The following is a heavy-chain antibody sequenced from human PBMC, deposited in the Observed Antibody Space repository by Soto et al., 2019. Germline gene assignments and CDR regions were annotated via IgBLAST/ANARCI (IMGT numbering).Heavy chain of an antibody. CDR1: GFTFSSYA. D-gene: IGHD3-22*01. CDR3: ARGGDFYETTGQHTYEY. J-gene: IGHJ4*02. CDR2: ISYDGNNR. V-gene: IGHV3-30-3*01. Sequence: QVQLVESGGGVVQPGRSLRLSCAASGFTFSSYAMHWVRKAPGKGLEWVVVISYDGNNRSYADSVKGRFTISRDNSKNPETHQMNSQSTEDTAMDYCARGGDFYETTGQHTYEYWGQGTLVTVSS.